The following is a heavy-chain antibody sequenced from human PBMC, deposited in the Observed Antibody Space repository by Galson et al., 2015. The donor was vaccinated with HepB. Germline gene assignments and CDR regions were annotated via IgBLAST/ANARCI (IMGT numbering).Heavy chain of an antibody. Sequence: SLRLSCAASGFTFSAHAIHWLRHTPGKGLEWLTIIPYDGNNKYYTDSVKGRFTVSRDNSENTVYLQMDNLRVEDTGLYYCARDPLAVTGDWFFDLWGRGTLVTVSS. D-gene: IGHD6-19*01. V-gene: IGHV3-30*04. CDR1: GFTFSAHA. J-gene: IGHJ2*01. CDR2: IPYDGNNK. CDR3: ARDPLAVTGDWFFDL.